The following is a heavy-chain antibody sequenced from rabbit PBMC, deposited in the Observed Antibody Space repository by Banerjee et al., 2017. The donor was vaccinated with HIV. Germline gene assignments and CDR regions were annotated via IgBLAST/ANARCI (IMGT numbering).Heavy chain of an antibody. CDR3: ARDSLYSDGYVGYAYGGNYYGMDL. CDR2: ISTGDGST. D-gene: IGHD6-1*01. CDR1: GFDFSSSY. V-gene: IGHV1S7*01. Sequence: QLEESGGGLVKPGGSLKLSCKASGFDFSSSYMSWVRQAPGKGLEWIGYISTGDGSTDYASWVNGRFSLSRENTQNTVSLQLNSLTAADTATYFCARDSLYSDGYVGYAYGGNYYGMDLWGQGTLVTVS. J-gene: IGHJ6*01.